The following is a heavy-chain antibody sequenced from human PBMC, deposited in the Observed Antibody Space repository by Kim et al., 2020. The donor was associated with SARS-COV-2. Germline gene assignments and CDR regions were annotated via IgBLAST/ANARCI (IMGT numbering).Heavy chain of an antibody. CDR3: AKVLGRDYSFGGY. D-gene: IGHD4-4*01. J-gene: IGHJ4*02. V-gene: IGHV3-23*01. Sequence: YADSVKGRFTISRDNSKNTLYLQMNSLRAEDTAVYYCAKVLGRDYSFGGYWGQGTLVTVSS.